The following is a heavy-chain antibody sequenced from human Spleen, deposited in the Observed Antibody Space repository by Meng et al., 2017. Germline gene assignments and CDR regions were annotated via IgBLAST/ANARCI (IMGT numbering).Heavy chain of an antibody. Sequence: VQRPQWGSRLVQPSETLARTCVVSGGFFSDYYGSWILQPPGKGLGWIGEINHSVSTNYNTSLESRATISVDTSQNNLSLKLSSVTAADSAVYYCARGPTTMAHDFDYWGQGTLVTVSS. CDR3: ARGPTTMAHDFDY. CDR2: INHSVST. D-gene: IGHD4-11*01. J-gene: IGHJ4*02. CDR1: GGFFSDYY. V-gene: IGHV4-34*02.